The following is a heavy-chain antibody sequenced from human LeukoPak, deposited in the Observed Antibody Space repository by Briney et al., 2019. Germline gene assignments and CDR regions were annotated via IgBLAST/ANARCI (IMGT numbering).Heavy chain of an antibody. D-gene: IGHD3-3*01. CDR1: GFSVSNNY. CDR2: IYSGGST. Sequence: GGSLRLSCAASGFSVSNNYMSWVRQAPGKGLEWVSVIYSGGSTYYADSVKGRFTISRDNSKNTLYLQMNSLRAEDTAVYYCAKGVSYDFWSGYYGLDYWGQGTLVTVSS. CDR3: AKGVSYDFWSGYYGLDY. J-gene: IGHJ4*02. V-gene: IGHV3-53*01.